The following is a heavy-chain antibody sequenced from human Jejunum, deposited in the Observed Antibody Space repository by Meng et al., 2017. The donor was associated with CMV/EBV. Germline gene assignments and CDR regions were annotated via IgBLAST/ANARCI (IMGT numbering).Heavy chain of an antibody. CDR3: ARWYNSSSGFDY. V-gene: IGHV3-23*03. J-gene: IGHJ4*02. CDR1: GFSFSKYA. CDR2: IYRDGNT. Sequence: CAASGFSFSKYAMSWVRQAPGKGLEWVSVIYRDGNTYYADSVKGRFTISRDNSKNTLYLQMNSLRAEDTAVYYCARWYNSSSGFDYWGQGALVTVSS. D-gene: IGHD6-6*01.